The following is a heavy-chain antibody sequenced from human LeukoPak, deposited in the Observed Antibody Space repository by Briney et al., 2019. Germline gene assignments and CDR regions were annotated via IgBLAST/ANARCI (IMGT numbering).Heavy chain of an antibody. CDR1: GGSISSYY. V-gene: IGHV3-23*01. J-gene: IGHJ4*02. Sequence: ETLSLTCTVSGGSISSYYWSWIRQPPGKGLEWVSAISGSGGSTYYADSVKGRFTISRDNSKNTLYLQMNSLRAEDTAVYYCAKRNVGAYDYWGQGTLVTVSS. D-gene: IGHD1-26*01. CDR2: ISGSGGST. CDR3: AKRNVGAYDY.